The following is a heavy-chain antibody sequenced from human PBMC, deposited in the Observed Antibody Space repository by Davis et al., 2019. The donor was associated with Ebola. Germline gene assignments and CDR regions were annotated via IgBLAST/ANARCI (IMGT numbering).Heavy chain of an antibody. CDR1: GGSLSNYY. V-gene: IGHV4-34*01. CDR3: ATDVAMAAIWGRDY. D-gene: IGHD3-16*01. J-gene: IGHJ4*02. CDR2: IYDGGST. Sequence: MPGGSLRLSCAVYGGSLSNYYWGWIRQPPGKGLEWMGAIYDGGSTYYSSSLKSRLTISVDTSKNQVSMKLSSVTAADTAVYYCATDVAMAAIWGRDYWGQGTLVTVSS.